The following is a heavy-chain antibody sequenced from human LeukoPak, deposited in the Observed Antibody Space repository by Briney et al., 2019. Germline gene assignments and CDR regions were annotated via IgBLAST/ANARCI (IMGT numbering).Heavy chain of an antibody. Sequence: SVKVSCKASGGAFSSSALSRVRQAPGQRLEWIGGFLLNFNAAHYAQNFQGRLIITADRSTRTFYMELRSLTSDDTAVYYCARGVRSGYDYLSWLGPWGQGTLVTVSS. J-gene: IGHJ5*02. CDR3: ARGVRSGYDYLSWLGP. V-gene: IGHV1-69*06. D-gene: IGHD5-12*01. CDR1: GGAFSSSA. CDR2: FLLNFNAA.